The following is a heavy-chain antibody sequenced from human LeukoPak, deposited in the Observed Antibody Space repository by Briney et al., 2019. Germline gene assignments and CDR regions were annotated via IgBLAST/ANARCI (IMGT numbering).Heavy chain of an antibody. Sequence: PGESLKISCKGSGYSFTIYWIGWVRQMPGKGLEWMGIIYPGDSDTRYSPSFQGPVTISADKSISTAYLQWSSLKASDTAMYYCARLRDSSGYACDYWGQGTLVTVSS. CDR1: GYSFTIYW. J-gene: IGHJ4*02. CDR2: IYPGDSDT. CDR3: ARLRDSSGYACDY. D-gene: IGHD3-22*01. V-gene: IGHV5-51*03.